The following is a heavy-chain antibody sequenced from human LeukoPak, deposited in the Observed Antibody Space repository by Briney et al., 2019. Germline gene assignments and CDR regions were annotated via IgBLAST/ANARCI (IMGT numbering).Heavy chain of an antibody. J-gene: IGHJ4*02. CDR2: IFYSGST. D-gene: IGHD5-24*01. V-gene: IGHV4-39*01. CDR1: GGSISSSSYY. Sequence: SETLSLTCTVSGGSISSSSYYWGWIRQPPGKGLEWIGSIFYSGSTYYNPSLKSRVTISVDTSKNQFSLKLSSVTAADTAVYYCARHPKEVEMATDALYYFDYWGQGTLVTVSS. CDR3: ARHPKEVEMATDALYYFDY.